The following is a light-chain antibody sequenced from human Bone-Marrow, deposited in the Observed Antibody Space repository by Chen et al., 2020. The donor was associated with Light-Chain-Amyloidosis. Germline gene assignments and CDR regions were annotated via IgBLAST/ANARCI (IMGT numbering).Light chain of an antibody. V-gene: IGLV1-51*02. CDR2: ENN. J-gene: IGLJ3*02. CDR1: NSNIGINY. CDR3: ATWDSSLTVWM. Sequence: QSVLTQPPSVSAAPGQKFTISCSGSNSNIGINYVSWYQQLPGTPPQLHMYENNTRPSELPDRVSGSKPGTSATLGVAGLQTGDEADDYCATWDSSLTVWMFGGGTKLTVL.